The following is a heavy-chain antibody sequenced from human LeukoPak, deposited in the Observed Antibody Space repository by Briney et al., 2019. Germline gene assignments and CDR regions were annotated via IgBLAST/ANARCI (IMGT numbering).Heavy chain of an antibody. D-gene: IGHD5-24*01. Sequence: GGSLRLSCAASGFIFTSYWMSWVRQAPGKGLEWVANIKQDGSEIYYVDSVKGRFTISRDNAKNSLSLQMNSLRAEDTAVYYCARQAATMGRCYFDYWGQGTLVTVSS. V-gene: IGHV3-7*03. J-gene: IGHJ4*02. CDR1: GFIFTSYW. CDR3: ARQAATMGRCYFDY. CDR2: IKQDGSEI.